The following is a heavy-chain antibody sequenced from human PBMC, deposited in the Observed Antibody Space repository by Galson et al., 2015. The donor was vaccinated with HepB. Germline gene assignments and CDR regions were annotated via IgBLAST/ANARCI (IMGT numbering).Heavy chain of an antibody. J-gene: IGHJ6*03. D-gene: IGHD2/OR15-2a*01. Sequence: SLRLSCAASGFTFSSYGMHWVRQAPGKGLEWVAVIWYDGSDKYYADSVKGRFTISRDNSKNTLYLQMNSLRAEDTAVYYCARDVTAYYYYYYMDVWGKGTTVTVSS. CDR3: ARDVTAYYYYYYMDV. V-gene: IGHV3-33*01. CDR2: IWYDGSDK. CDR1: GFTFSSYG.